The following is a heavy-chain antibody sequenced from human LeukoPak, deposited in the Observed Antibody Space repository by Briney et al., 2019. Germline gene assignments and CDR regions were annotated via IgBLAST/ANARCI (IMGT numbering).Heavy chain of an antibody. CDR2: IYTSGST. V-gene: IGHV4-4*07. Sequence: SETLSLTCTVSDGSISSDYWTWIRQPAGKGLEWIGRIYTSGSTNYNPSLKSRVTMSVDTSKNQLSLKLTSVTAADTAVYYCARGSSWYGYWGQGILVTVSS. CDR3: ARGSSWYGY. J-gene: IGHJ4*02. CDR1: DGSISSDY. D-gene: IGHD6-13*01.